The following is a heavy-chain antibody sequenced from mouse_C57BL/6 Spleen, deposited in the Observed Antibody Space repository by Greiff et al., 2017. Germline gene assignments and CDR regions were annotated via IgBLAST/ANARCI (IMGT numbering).Heavy chain of an antibody. CDR3: ARSWDYDVGSLAY. Sequence: QVQLQQPGAELVMPGASVKLSCKASGYTFTSYWMHWVKQRPGQGLEWIGEIDPSDSYTNYNQKFKGKSTLTVAKSSSTAYMQLSSLTSEDSAVYYCARSWDYDVGSLAYWGQGTLVTVSA. V-gene: IGHV1-69*01. CDR1: GYTFTSYW. D-gene: IGHD2-4*01. J-gene: IGHJ3*01. CDR2: IDPSDSYT.